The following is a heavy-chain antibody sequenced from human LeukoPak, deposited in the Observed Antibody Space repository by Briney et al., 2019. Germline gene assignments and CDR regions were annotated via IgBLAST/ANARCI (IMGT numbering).Heavy chain of an antibody. D-gene: IGHD2-2*01. J-gene: IGHJ5*02. Sequence: SETLSLTCTVSGGSISDYSWSWIRQPPGKGLEWIGNIYYSGSANHNPSLKSRVTISRDTSKNQFSLKLTSVTTADTAVYYCARQARDCSSTSCLNWFDPWGQGTLVTVSS. CDR1: GGSISDYS. CDR2: IYYSGSA. CDR3: ARQARDCSSTSCLNWFDP. V-gene: IGHV4-59*01.